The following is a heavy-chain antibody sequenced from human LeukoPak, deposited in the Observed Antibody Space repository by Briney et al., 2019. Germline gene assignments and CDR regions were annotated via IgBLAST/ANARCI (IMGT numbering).Heavy chain of an antibody. J-gene: IGHJ3*01. CDR2: ISPSGDRT. CDR3: ARAFRPASDPHDFYDP. Sequence: GGSLRLSCAASGSTFTKHPMHWVRQASGKRLEYVSAISPSGDRTWYADSVKGRFIISRDNFKDTVYLQMRSLRPEDMGVYYCARAFRPASDPHDFYDPWGRGTTVTVSS. CDR1: GSTFTKHP. D-gene: IGHD3/OR15-3a*01. V-gene: IGHV3-64*02.